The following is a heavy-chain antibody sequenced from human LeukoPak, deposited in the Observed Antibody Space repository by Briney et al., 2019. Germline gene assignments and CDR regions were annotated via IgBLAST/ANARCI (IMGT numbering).Heavy chain of an antibody. J-gene: IGHJ4*02. CDR1: GFTFGSYS. CDR2: ISSSSSTI. D-gene: IGHD2-2*01. Sequence: GGSLRLSCAASGFTFGSYSMNWVRQAPGKGLEWVSYISSSSSTIYYADSVKGRFTISRDNAKNSLYLQMNSLRAEDTAAYYCARYCSSASCYDLGDYWGQGTLVTVSS. V-gene: IGHV3-48*01. CDR3: ARYCSSASCYDLGDY.